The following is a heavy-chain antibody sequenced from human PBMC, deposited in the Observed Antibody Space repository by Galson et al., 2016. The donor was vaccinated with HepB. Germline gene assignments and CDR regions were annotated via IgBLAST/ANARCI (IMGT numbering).Heavy chain of an antibody. Sequence: SLRLSCAASGFTFSSYGMNWVRQAPGKGLEWVSSITSSGTYIYQADLVKGRFTISRDNAKNSLYLQMNSLRAEDSAVYLCARCCAYHYGMDVWGQGTTVTVSS. CDR3: ARCCAYHYGMDV. J-gene: IGHJ6*02. V-gene: IGHV3-21*06. CDR1: GFTFSSYG. CDR2: ITSSGTYI.